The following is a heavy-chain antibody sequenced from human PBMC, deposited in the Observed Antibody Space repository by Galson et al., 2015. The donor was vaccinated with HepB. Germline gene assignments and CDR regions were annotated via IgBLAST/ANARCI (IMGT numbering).Heavy chain of an antibody. D-gene: IGHD5-18*01. CDR2: IIPIFGTA. Sequence: SVKVSCKASGGTFSSYAISWVRQAPGQGLEWMGGIIPIFGTANYAQKFQGRVTITADESTSTAYMELSSLRSEDTAVYYCARFRVDTAKGSSHYFDYWGQGTLVTVSS. J-gene: IGHJ4*02. V-gene: IGHV1-69*13. CDR3: ARFRVDTAKGSSHYFDY. CDR1: GGTFSSYA.